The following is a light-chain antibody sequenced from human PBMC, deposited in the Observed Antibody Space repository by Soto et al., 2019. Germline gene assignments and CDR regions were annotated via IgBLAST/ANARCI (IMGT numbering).Light chain of an antibody. J-gene: IGKJ1*01. CDR1: QSISSHY. CDR3: QQYAGSPPWT. CDR2: GAS. Sequence: IVLTQSPGTLSLSPGERATLSCRASQSISSHYLAWYQHKPGQSPRLLIYGASSRATDIPDRFSGSGSGTDFSLTISGLEPEDFAVYSCQQYAGSPPWTFGQGTKVEIK. V-gene: IGKV3-20*01.